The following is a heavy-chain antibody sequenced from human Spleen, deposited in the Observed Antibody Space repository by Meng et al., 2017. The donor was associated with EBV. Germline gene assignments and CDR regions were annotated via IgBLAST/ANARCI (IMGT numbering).Heavy chain of an antibody. CDR3: ARGTRGDSPEEFQY. J-gene: IGHJ1*01. V-gene: IGHV4-61*01. CDR2: IYYSRTT. CDR1: GASVGRNTYY. Sequence: DPGPGLVQPSETPPPTGTVSGASVGRNTYYWSWILQPPGKGLEWIGYIYYSRTTKYNPSLKSRVTISVDTSKNQFSLKLNSVTTADTAVYYCARGTRGDSPEEFQYWGQGTLVTVSS. D-gene: IGHD2-21*02.